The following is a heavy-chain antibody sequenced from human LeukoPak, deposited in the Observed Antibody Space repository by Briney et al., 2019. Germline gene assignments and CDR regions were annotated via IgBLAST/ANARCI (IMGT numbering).Heavy chain of an antibody. J-gene: IGHJ4*02. CDR3: ATLNGPLFEY. V-gene: IGHV3-7*01. D-gene: IGHD2-8*01. Sequence: GGSLRLSCAASGLTFSNYWMSWVRQAPGKGLEWVASIHQHGNEKYFVDSVRGRFTISRDNAKNSLYLQMSSLRAEDTAVYYCATLNGPLFEYWGQGTPVTVSS. CDR1: GLTFSNYW. CDR2: IHQHGNEK.